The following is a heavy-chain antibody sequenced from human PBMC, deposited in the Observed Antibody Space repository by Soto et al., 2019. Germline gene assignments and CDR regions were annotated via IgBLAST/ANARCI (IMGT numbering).Heavy chain of an antibody. CDR3: ARDPNSGSYPYYCYYGMDV. D-gene: IGHD1-26*01. J-gene: IGHJ6*02. Sequence: QVQLVQSGAEVKKPGSSVKVSCKASGGTFSSYAIAWVRQAPGQGLEWMGGIIPIFGTANNAQKFQGRVKITADKSTSTAYMELSSLRSEDTAVYYCARDPNSGSYPYYCYYGMDVWGQGTTVTVSS. V-gene: IGHV1-69*06. CDR1: GGTFSSYA. CDR2: IIPIFGTA.